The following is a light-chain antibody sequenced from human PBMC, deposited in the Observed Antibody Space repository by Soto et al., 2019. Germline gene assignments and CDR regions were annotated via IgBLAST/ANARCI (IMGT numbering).Light chain of an antibody. J-gene: IGKJ3*01. CDR1: QSVSSSY. V-gene: IGKV3-20*01. Sequence: EIVLTQSPGTLSLSPGERATLSCRASQSVSSSYLAWYQQKPGQAPSLLIYGASSRATGIPDRFSGSGSGTDFTLTISRLEPEDFAVYYCQQYGSSPFTFGPGTKVEIK. CDR2: GAS. CDR3: QQYGSSPFT.